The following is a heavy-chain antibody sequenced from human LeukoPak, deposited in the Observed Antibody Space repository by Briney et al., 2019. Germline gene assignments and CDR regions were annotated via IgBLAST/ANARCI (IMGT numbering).Heavy chain of an antibody. Sequence: SETLSLTCTVSGGSVRSSDYYWGWIRQPPGKGLEWIGSIYYSGSTHYNPSLKSRVTISIDTSKNQFSLKLSSVTAADTAVYYCAREGSKVTTVRDWFDPWGQGTLVTVSS. V-gene: IGHV4-39*07. CDR1: GGSVRSSDYY. D-gene: IGHD4-11*01. CDR3: AREGSKVTTVRDWFDP. J-gene: IGHJ5*02. CDR2: IYYSGST.